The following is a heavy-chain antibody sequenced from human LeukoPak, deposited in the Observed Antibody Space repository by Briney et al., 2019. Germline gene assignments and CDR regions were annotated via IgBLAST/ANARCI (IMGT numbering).Heavy chain of an antibody. CDR1: GFTFSSYG. Sequence: GGSLSLSCAASGFTFSSYGMHWVRQAPGKGLEWVAVIWYDGSNKYYADSVKGRFTISRDNSKNTLYLQMNSLRAEDTAVYYCARGGFFGVVNDAFDIWGQGTMVTVSS. J-gene: IGHJ3*02. V-gene: IGHV3-33*01. CDR3: ARGGFFGVVNDAFDI. CDR2: IWYDGSNK. D-gene: IGHD3-3*01.